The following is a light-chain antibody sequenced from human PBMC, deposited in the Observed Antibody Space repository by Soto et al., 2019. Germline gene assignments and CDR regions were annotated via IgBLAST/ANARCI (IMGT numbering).Light chain of an antibody. V-gene: IGKV1-12*01. J-gene: IGKJ3*01. CDR1: QGIRRW. CDR2: AAS. CDR3: QQANSFPFT. Sequence: DIQMTQSPSSVSASVGDRVMITCRASQGIRRWLAWYQQKPGKAPKLLIYAASSLQSGVPSRFSGSGSGTDFTLTISSLQPEDFATYYCQQANSFPFTFGPGTKVDIK.